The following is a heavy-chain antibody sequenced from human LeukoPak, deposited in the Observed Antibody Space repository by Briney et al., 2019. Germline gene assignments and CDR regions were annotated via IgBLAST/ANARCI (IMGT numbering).Heavy chain of an antibody. Sequence: PGGSLRLSCVASGFSLSHYSMNWVRQAPGNGLEWVSAISGSGGSTYYADSVKGRLTISRDNSKNTLYLQMNSLRAEDTAVYYCAKDRGAYYYDSSGYYLDAFDIWGQGTMVTVSS. CDR2: ISGSGGST. CDR1: GFSLSHYS. CDR3: AKDRGAYYYDSSGYYLDAFDI. J-gene: IGHJ3*02. V-gene: IGHV3-23*01. D-gene: IGHD3-22*01.